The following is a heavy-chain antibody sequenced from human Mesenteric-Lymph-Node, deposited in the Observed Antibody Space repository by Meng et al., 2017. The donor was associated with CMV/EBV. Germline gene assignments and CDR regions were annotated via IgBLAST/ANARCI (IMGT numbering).Heavy chain of an antibody. CDR1: GGHFNNFD. D-gene: IGHD2-2*01. Sequence: SVKVSCKASGGHFNNFDINWVRQAPGRGLEWMGGIIPIFGTANYAQKFQGRVTITTDESTSTAYMELSSLRSEDTAVYYCARDRGGYCSSTSCHYYYYYGMDVWGQGTTVTVSS. CDR3: ARDRGGYCSSTSCHYYYYYGMDV. V-gene: IGHV1-69*05. CDR2: IIPIFGTA. J-gene: IGHJ6*02.